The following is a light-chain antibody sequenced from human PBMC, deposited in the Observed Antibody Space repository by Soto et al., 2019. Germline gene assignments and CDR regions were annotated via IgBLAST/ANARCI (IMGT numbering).Light chain of an antibody. CDR1: QSISSW. CDR3: QQSYSTPQVT. Sequence: DIQMTQSPSTLSASVGGRVTITCRASQSISSWLAWYQQKPGKAPKLLIYATYSLQSGVPSRFSGSGSGTDFTLTINSLQPEDFATYYCQQSYSTPQVTFGGGTKVDIK. CDR2: ATY. J-gene: IGKJ4*01. V-gene: IGKV1-39*01.